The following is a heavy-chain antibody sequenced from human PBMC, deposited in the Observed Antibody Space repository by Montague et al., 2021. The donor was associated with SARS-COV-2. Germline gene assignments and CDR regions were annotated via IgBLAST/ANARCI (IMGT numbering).Heavy chain of an antibody. Sequence: SETLSLTCAVHGTSFSGYYWNWIRQPPGKGLEWIGEINHGGSTKYSPSLKSQLTISADTSKNQFSLKLTSVAAADTAVYYCARLRDGVVPSPILGVGPYYSYYYMDVGGQGTTVTVSS. CDR1: GTSFSGYY. D-gene: IGHD3-10*01. V-gene: IGHV4-34*01. CDR3: ARLRDGVVPSPILGVGPYYSYYYMDV. CDR2: INHGGST. J-gene: IGHJ6*03.